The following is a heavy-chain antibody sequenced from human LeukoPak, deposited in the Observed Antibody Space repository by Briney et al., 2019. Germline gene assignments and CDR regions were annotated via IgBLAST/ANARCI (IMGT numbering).Heavy chain of an antibody. J-gene: IGHJ4*02. CDR2: IIPIFGTA. Sequence: SVKVSCKASGGTFSSYAISWVRQAPGQGLEWMGRIIPIFGTANYAQKFQGRVTITTDESTSTAYMELSSLRSEDTAVYYCASLPFVTGTTRWGQGTLVTVSS. V-gene: IGHV1-69*05. CDR3: ASLPFVTGTTR. CDR1: GGTFSSYA. D-gene: IGHD1-7*01.